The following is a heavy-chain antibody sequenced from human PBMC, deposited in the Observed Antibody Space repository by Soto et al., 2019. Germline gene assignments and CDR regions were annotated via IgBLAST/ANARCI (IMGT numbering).Heavy chain of an antibody. V-gene: IGHV2-5*02. CDR2: IYWDDDN. Sequence: QITLKESGPTLVKPTQTLTLTCSFSGFSLTSTAVGVHWIRQPLGKALEWLALIYWDDDNHFSPSLKSRLSATKDTSKNQVVLTMTNMDPVDTATYYCAHGSGWLSDYWGQGILVTVSS. CDR3: AHGSGWLSDY. CDR1: GFSLTSTAVG. J-gene: IGHJ4*02. D-gene: IGHD6-19*01.